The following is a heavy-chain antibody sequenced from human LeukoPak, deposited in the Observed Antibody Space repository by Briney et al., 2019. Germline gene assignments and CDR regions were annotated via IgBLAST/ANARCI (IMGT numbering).Heavy chain of an antibody. CDR1: GGSISSSSYY. V-gene: IGHV4-39*07. CDR2: IYYSGST. Sequence: PSETLSLTCTVSGGSISSSSYYWGWIRQPPGKGLEWIGSIYYSGSTYYKPSLKSRVTISVDTSKNQFSLKLSSVTAADTAVYYCAREGVDYDGLGGVRGFDYWGQGTLVTVSS. D-gene: IGHD4-17*01. CDR3: AREGVDYDGLGGVRGFDY. J-gene: IGHJ4*02.